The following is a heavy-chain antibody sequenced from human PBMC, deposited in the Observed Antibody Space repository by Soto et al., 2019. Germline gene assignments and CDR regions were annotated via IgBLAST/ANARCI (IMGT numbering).Heavy chain of an antibody. J-gene: IGHJ6*02. V-gene: IGHV4-30-2*01. CDR2: IYPSGST. Sequence: SETLSLTCAVSGGSISSGFYSWSWIRQPPGKGLEWLGYIYPSGSTYYNPSLKSRLTISLDRSKNQFSLKLTSVTAADTAVYYCARGGLDSSQNYYYYYGMDVWGQGTTVTVSS. CDR3: ARGGLDSSQNYYYYYGMDV. D-gene: IGHD6-13*01. CDR1: GGSISSGFYS.